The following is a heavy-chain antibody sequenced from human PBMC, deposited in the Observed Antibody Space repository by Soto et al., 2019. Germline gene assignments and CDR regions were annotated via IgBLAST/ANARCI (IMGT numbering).Heavy chain of an antibody. CDR3: ARDPAYYYDSSGHLDPYYYYYGMDV. V-gene: IGHV3-7*05. Sequence: GGSLRLSCAASGFTFSSYWMSWVRQAPGKGLEWVANIKQDGSEKYYVDSVKGRFTISRDNAKNSLYLQMNGLRAEDTAVYYCARDPAYYYDSSGHLDPYYYYYGMDVWGQGTTVTVSS. D-gene: IGHD3-22*01. CDR1: GFTFSSYW. CDR2: IKQDGSEK. J-gene: IGHJ6*02.